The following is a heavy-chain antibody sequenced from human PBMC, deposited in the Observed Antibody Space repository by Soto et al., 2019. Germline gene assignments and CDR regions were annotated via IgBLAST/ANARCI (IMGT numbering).Heavy chain of an antibody. CDR1: GYSISSGYY. V-gene: IGHV4-38-2*02. CDR2: IYHSGST. CDR3: ARDPRGYSYGYVDY. D-gene: IGHD5-18*01. Sequence: PSETLSLTCSVSGYSISSGYYLVWIRQPPGKGLEWIGSIYHSGSTYYNPSLKSRVTISVDTSKNQFSLKLSPVTAADTAVYYCARDPRGYSYGYVDYWGRGTLVTVSS. J-gene: IGHJ4*02.